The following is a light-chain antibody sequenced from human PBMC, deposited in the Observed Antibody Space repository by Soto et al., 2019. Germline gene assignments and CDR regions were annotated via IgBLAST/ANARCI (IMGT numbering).Light chain of an antibody. CDR1: QSVSSN. CDR2: GAS. J-gene: IGKJ2*01. CDR3: QQYNSWPPYN. Sequence: EVVMTQSPATVSVSPGERATLSCRASQSVSSNLAWDQQKPGQAPRLLIYGASTRATGTPARFSGSGSGTEFTLTIGSLQSEHFAVYYCQQYNSWPPYNFGQGTKLEIK. V-gene: IGKV3-15*01.